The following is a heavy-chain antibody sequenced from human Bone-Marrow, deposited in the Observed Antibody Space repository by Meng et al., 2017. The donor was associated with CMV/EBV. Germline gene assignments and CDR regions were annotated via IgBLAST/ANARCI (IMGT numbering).Heavy chain of an antibody. J-gene: IGHJ4*02. V-gene: IGHV3-30*02. D-gene: IGHD2-2*01. CDR1: GFTFSSYG. CDR3: LPAVASY. Sequence: GESLKISCAASGFTFSSYGMHWVRQAPGKGLEWVAFIRYDGSNKYYADSVKGRFTISRDNSKNTLYLQMNSLRAEDTAVYYCLPAVASYWGQGTRVTVYS. CDR2: IRYDGSNK.